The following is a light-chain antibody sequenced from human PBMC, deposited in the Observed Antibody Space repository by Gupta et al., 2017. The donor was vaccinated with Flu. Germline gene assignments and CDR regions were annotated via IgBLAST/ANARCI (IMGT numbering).Light chain of an antibody. CDR2: DNN. V-gene: IGLV1-51*01. Sequence: SAAPGQKVTISCSGSSSNIGNNYVSWYQQLPGTAPKLLIYDNNKRPSGIPDRFSGSKSGTSATLGITGLQTGDEADYYCGTWDSSLSAVFG. CDR3: GTWDSSLSAV. CDR1: SSNIGNNY. J-gene: IGLJ2*01.